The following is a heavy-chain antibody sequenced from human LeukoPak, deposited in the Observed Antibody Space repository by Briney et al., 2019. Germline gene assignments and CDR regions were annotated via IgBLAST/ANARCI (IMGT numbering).Heavy chain of an antibody. J-gene: IGHJ6*02. CDR3: ARGSGRVLRYFDWLSAPDYYYGMDV. V-gene: IGHV1-18*01. CDR2: ISAYNGNT. Sequence: ASVNVSCKASGYTFTSYGISWVRQAPGQGLEWMGWISAYNGNTNYAQKLQGRVTMTTDTSTSTAYMELRSLRSDDTAVYYCARGSGRVLRYFDWLSAPDYYYGMDVWGQGTTVTVSS. D-gene: IGHD3-9*01. CDR1: GYTFTSYG.